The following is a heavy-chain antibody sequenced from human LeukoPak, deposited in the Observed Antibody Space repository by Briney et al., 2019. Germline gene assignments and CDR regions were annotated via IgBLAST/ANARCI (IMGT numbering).Heavy chain of an antibody. J-gene: IGHJ4*02. CDR2: MYTSGST. D-gene: IGHD2-2*01. Sequence: SETLSLTCTVSGGSISSGSYYWSWIRQSAGKGLEWIGRMYTSGSTNYKSSLKSRVTISVDTSKNQFSLKLSSVTAADTAVYYCARASHQLLPYFDYWGQGTLVTVSS. V-gene: IGHV4-61*02. CDR1: GGSISSGSYY. CDR3: ARASHQLLPYFDY.